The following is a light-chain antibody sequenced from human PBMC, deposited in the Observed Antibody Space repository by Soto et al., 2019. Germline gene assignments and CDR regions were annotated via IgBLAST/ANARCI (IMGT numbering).Light chain of an antibody. CDR2: ATS. V-gene: IGKV1-39*01. CDR3: QQSYSRPFT. CDR1: QSISNH. J-gene: IGKJ3*01. Sequence: DIQMTQSPSSLSASVGDRVTITCRASQSISNHLNWYQQKPGKAPKLLIYATSNLQSGVPSRFSGSGSGTDVTLTISSLQPEDFATYYCQQSYSRPFTFGPGTKVDIK.